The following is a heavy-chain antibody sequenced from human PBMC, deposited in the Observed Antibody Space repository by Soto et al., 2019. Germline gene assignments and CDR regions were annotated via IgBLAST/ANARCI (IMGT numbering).Heavy chain of an antibody. Sequence: SETLSVTCTVSGGSISSYYWSWIRTPPGKGLEWIGYIYYSGSTNYNPSLKSRVTISVDTSKNQFSLKLSSVTAADTAVYYCARDLTIFGVGFDPWGQGTLVTVSS. J-gene: IGHJ5*02. V-gene: IGHV4-59*01. CDR3: ARDLTIFGVGFDP. CDR2: IYYSGST. CDR1: GGSISSYY. D-gene: IGHD3-3*01.